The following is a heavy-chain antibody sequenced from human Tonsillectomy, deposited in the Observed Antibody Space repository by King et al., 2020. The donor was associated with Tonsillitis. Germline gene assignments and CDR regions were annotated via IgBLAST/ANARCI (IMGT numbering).Heavy chain of an antibody. Sequence: QLVESGAEVKKTGSSVKVSCKASGYTFTYRYLHWVRQAPRQALEWMGWITPFNGNTNYAQKFQDRVTITRDRSMSTAYMELSSLRSEDTAMYYCARSLYSYGYYYYYMDVWGNGTTVTVSS. D-gene: IGHD5-18*01. CDR1: GYTFTYRY. V-gene: IGHV1-45*03. CDR3: ARSLYSYGYYYYYMDV. CDR2: ITPFNGNT. J-gene: IGHJ6*03.